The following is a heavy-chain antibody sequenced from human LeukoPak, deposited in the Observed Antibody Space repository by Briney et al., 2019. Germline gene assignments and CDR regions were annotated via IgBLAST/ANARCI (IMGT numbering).Heavy chain of an antibody. V-gene: IGHV3-74*01. J-gene: IGHJ4*02. Sequence: GGSLRLSCAASGFTFSSYWMHWVRQAPGKGLVWVSRINSDGSSTSYADSVKGRFTISRDNSKSTLSLQMNSLRAEDTAIYYCATYRQVLLPFESWGQGTLVTVPS. CDR3: ATYRQVLLPFES. CDR1: GFTFSSYW. CDR2: INSDGSST. D-gene: IGHD2-8*02.